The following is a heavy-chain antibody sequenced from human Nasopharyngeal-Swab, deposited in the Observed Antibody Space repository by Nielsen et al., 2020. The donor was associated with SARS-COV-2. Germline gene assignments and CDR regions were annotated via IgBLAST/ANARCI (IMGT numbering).Heavy chain of an antibody. CDR1: GFTFSSYG. CDR3: AKDRGNSYGLAYYYGMDV. D-gene: IGHD5-18*01. V-gene: IGHV3-30*18. J-gene: IGHJ6*02. Sequence: GESLKISCAASGFTFSSYGMHWVRQAPGKGLEWVAVISYDGSNKYYADSVKGRFTISRDNSKNTLYLQMNSLRAEDTAVYYCAKDRGNSYGLAYYYGMDVWGQGTTVTVSS. CDR2: ISYDGSNK.